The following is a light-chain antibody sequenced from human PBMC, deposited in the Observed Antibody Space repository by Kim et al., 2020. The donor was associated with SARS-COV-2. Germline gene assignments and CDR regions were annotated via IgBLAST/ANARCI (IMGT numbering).Light chain of an antibody. CDR2: DAS. CDR3: QQRSNWPPST. V-gene: IGKV3-11*01. Sequence: LAPGERVTLSCRASQSVSSYLAWYQQKPGQAPRLLIYDASNRATGIPARFSGSGSGTDFTLTISSLEPEDFAVYYCQQRSNWPPSTFGQGTKLEI. CDR1: QSVSSY. J-gene: IGKJ2*02.